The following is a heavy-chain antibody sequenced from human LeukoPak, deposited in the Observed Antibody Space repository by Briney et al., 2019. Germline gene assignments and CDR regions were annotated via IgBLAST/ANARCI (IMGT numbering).Heavy chain of an antibody. CDR3: ARDYGTIFGVVTNYYYGMDV. CDR1: GASFSGYY. Sequence: PSETLSLTCAVYGASFSGYYWSWIRQPPGKGLEWIGEINHSGSTNYNPSLKSRVTISVDTSKNQFSLKLSSVTAADTAVYYCARDYGTIFGVVTNYYYGMDVWGQGTTVTVSS. D-gene: IGHD3-3*01. J-gene: IGHJ6*02. CDR2: INHSGST. V-gene: IGHV4-34*01.